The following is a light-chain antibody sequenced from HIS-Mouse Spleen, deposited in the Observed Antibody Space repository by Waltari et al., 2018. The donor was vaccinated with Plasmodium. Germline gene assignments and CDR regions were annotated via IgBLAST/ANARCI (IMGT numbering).Light chain of an antibody. J-gene: IGKJ4*01. Sequence: DIVMTQSPDLLAVSLGERANIHCNSNQSVLYSSNNKNYLAWYQQKPGQPPKLLIYWASTRESGVPDRFSGSGSGTDFTLTISSLQAEDVAVYYCQQYYSTPLTFGGGTKVEIK. CDR2: WAS. CDR3: QQYYSTPLT. V-gene: IGKV4-1*01. CDR1: QSVLYSSNNKNY.